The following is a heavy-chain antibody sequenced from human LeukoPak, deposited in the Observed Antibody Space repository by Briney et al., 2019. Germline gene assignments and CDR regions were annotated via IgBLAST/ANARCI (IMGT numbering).Heavy chain of an antibody. D-gene: IGHD3-16*02. CDR2: IYYSGST. J-gene: IGHJ3*02. CDR1: GGSISSSSYY. CDR3: ARDGRIEGAFDI. Sequence: SETLSLTCTVSGGSISSSSYYWGWIRQPPGKGLEWIGSIYYSGSTYYNPSLKSRVTISVDTSKNQFSLKLSSVTAADTAVYYCARDGRIEGAFDIWGQGTMVTVSS. V-gene: IGHV4-39*07.